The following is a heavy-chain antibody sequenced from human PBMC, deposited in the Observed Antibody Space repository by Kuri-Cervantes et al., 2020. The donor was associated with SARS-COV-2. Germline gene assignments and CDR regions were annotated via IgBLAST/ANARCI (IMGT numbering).Heavy chain of an antibody. J-gene: IGHJ6*02. D-gene: IGHD4-17*01. CDR2: ISSSSSTI. V-gene: IGHV3-48*01. Sequence: GESLKISCAASGFTFSSYSMNWVRQAPGKGLEWVSYISSSSSTICYADSVKGRFTISRDNAKNSLYLQMNSLRAEDTAVYYCARGFPTVTTWLGYYYYGMDVWGQGTTVTVSS. CDR3: ARGFPTVTTWLGYYYYGMDV. CDR1: GFTFSSYS.